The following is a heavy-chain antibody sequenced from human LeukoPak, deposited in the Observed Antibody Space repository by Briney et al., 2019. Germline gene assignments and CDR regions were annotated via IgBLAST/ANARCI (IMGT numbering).Heavy chain of an antibody. Sequence: PGGSLRLSCAASGFTFSSYWISWVRQAPGKGLEWVANIKQDGSEKYYVDSVKGRFTISRDNAKNSLYLQMNSLRAEDTAVYYCARLGYTAAAASSSASSPFDYWGQGTLVTVSS. CDR2: IKQDGSEK. J-gene: IGHJ4*02. V-gene: IGHV3-7*03. D-gene: IGHD6-13*01. CDR3: ARLGYTAAAASSSASSPFDY. CDR1: GFTFSSYW.